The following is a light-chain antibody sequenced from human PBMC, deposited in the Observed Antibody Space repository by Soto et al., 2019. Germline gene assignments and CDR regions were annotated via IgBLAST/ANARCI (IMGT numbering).Light chain of an antibody. J-gene: IGKJ2*01. CDR1: QSVSSSY. V-gene: IGKV3-20*01. CDR2: GAS. CDR3: QQYGSSVYT. Sequence: EIVLTQSPGTLSLSPGEGATLSCRASQSVSSSYLAWYQQKPGQAPRLLIYGASSRATGIPDRFSGSGSGTDFTLTISRLEPEDFAVYYCQQYGSSVYTFGQGTKVDIK.